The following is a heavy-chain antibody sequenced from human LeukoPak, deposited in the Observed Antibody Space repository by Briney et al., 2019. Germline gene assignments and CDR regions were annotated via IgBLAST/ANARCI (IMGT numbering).Heavy chain of an antibody. Sequence: GGSLRLSCAASGFTFSSCWMNWVRQAPGKGLEWVSSITSSSIYIYYADSMKGRFTISRDNAKNSLYLQMDSLRAEDTAVYYCARDGITMRILEYWGQGTLVTVSS. J-gene: IGHJ4*02. CDR2: ITSSSIYI. CDR1: GFTFSSCW. V-gene: IGHV3-21*01. CDR3: ARDGITMRILEY. D-gene: IGHD3-10*01.